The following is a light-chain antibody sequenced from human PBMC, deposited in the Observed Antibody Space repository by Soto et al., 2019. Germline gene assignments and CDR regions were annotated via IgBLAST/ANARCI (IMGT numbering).Light chain of an antibody. J-gene: IGLJ2*01. Sequence: QSVLTQPPSASGTPGQRVIISCSGSGPNIGSNPVSWYQQLPGTAPKLLISNSDQRPSGVPDRFSGSKSGTSASLAISGLQSEDEADYYCCSYAGSSTLVFGGGTKLTVL. CDR1: GPNIGSNP. V-gene: IGLV1-44*01. CDR3: CSYAGSSTLV. CDR2: NSD.